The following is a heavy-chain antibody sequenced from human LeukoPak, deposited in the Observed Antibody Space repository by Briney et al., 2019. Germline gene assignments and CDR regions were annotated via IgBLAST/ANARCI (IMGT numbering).Heavy chain of an antibody. D-gene: IGHD3-10*01. CDR3: AGATFGELLAY. V-gene: IGHV3-23*03. CDR2: IYSVGSI. CDR1: GFTFDHYA. J-gene: IGHJ4*02. Sequence: GGSLRLSCAASGFTFDHYAMSWVRQAPGKGLEWVSIIYSVGSIYYADSVKGRFTIFRDNSKNTLHLLMNSLRPEDTAVYYCAGATFGELLAYWGQGTVVTVSS.